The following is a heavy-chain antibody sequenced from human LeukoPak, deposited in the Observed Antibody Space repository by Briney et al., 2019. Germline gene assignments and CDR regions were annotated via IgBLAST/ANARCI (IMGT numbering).Heavy chain of an antibody. D-gene: IGHD3-16*02. CDR3: AKVHYDYVWGSYRPNWFDP. Sequence: SETLPLTCAVYGGSFSGYYWSWIRQPPGKGLEWIGEINHSGSTNYNPSLKSRVTISVDTSKNQFSLKLSSVTAADTAVYYCAKVHYDYVWGSYRPNWFDPWGQGTLVTVSS. J-gene: IGHJ5*02. CDR1: GGSFSGYY. V-gene: IGHV4-34*01. CDR2: INHSGST.